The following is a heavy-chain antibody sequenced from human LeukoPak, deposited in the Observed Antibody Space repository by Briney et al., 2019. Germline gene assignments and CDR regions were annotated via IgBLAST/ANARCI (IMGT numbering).Heavy chain of an antibody. CDR3: ARDPDYVGY. V-gene: IGHV3-53*01. CDR2: IYSGGST. CDR1: GFTFSRFW. J-gene: IGHJ4*02. Sequence: GGSLRLSCAASGFTFSRFWMSWVRQAPGKGLEWVSVIYSGGSTYYADSVKGRFTISRDNSKNTLYLQMNSLRAEDTAVYYCARDPDYVGYWGQGTLVTVSS.